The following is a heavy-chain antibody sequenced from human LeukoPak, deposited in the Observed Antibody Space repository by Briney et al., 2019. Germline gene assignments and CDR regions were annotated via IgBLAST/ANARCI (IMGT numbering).Heavy chain of an antibody. CDR2: IKQDGSEK. CDR3: ARVSSDSSSWYYDYFDY. D-gene: IGHD6-13*01. CDR1: GFTLSSYW. V-gene: IGHV3-7*01. Sequence: PGGSLRLSCAASGFTLSSYWMSWVRQAPGKGLEWVANIKQDGSEKYYVDSVKGRFTISRDNAKNSLYLQMNSLRAEDTAVYYCARVSSDSSSWYYDYFDYWGQGTLVTVSS. J-gene: IGHJ4*02.